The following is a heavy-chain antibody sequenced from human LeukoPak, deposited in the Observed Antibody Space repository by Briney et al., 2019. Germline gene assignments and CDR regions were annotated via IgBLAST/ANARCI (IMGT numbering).Heavy chain of an antibody. CDR2: IYYSGST. Sequence: SETLSLTCTVSGGSISSGGYYWSWIRQHPGKGLEWIGYIYYSGSTIYDPSLKSRVTISLDTSKNQFSLKLNSVTAADTAVYYCARERYSSSWYVDYWGQGTLVTASS. CDR1: GGSISSGGYY. CDR3: ARERYSSSWYVDY. D-gene: IGHD6-13*01. V-gene: IGHV4-61*08. J-gene: IGHJ4*02.